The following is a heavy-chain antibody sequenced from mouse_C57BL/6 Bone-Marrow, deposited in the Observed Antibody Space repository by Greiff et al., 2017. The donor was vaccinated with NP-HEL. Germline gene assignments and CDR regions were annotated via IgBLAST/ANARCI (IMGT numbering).Heavy chain of an antibody. J-gene: IGHJ1*03. D-gene: IGHD1-1*01. Sequence: QVQLQQSGAELVKPGASVKLSCKASGYTFTSYWMQWVKQRPGQGLEWIGEIDPSDSYTKYNPKFKGKATLTVDTSSSTAYMQLSSLTSEDSAGDYCARVTTEWYFDVWGTGTTVTVSS. CDR2: IDPSDSYT. V-gene: IGHV1-50*01. CDR3: ARVTTEWYFDV. CDR1: GYTFTSYW.